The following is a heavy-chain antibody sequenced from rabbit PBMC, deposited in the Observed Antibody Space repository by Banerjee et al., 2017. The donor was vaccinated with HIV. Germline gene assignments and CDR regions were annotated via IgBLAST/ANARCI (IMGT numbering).Heavy chain of an antibody. CDR2: INTSSGNT. J-gene: IGHJ3*01. Sequence: QEQLEESGGDLVKPEGSLTLTCTASGFSFSNKCVMCWVRQAPGKGLEWIACINTSSGNTVYASWVNGRFTISSDNAQNTLYLQMTSLTAADTATYFCARDLAGVTGWNFGLWGQGTLVTVS. D-gene: IGHD4-1*01. CDR3: ARDLAGVTGWNFGL. CDR1: GFSFSNKCV. V-gene: IGHV1S45*01.